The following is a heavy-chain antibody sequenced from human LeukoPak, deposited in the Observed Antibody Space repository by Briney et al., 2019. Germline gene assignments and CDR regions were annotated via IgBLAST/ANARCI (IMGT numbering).Heavy chain of an antibody. V-gene: IGHV3-23*01. CDR3: AKTQGFFDH. J-gene: IGHJ4*02. Sequence: GGSLRLSCAASGFTFSNNGMTWVRQAPGKGMEWVTGISDGGDTTYDAGSVKGRFTVSRDNSKNILYLQMNSLRGEDTAIYYCAKTQGFFDHWGQGSLVTVSS. CDR1: GFTFSNNG. CDR2: ISDGGDTT.